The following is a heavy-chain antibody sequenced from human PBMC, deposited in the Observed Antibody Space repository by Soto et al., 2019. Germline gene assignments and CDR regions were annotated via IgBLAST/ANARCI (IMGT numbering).Heavy chain of an antibody. D-gene: IGHD3-22*01. CDR2: ISYSGNT. Sequence: SETLSLTCTVSGGSIISGYWSWIRQPPGKGLEWIGYISYSGNTNYNPSLKSRVTMSVDTPKNQFSLKLSSVTAADTAVYYCAREGFTYYYDSSGSYYYYYGMDVWGQGTTVTVS. J-gene: IGHJ6*02. V-gene: IGHV4-59*12. CDR1: GGSIISGY. CDR3: AREGFTYYYDSSGSYYYYYGMDV.